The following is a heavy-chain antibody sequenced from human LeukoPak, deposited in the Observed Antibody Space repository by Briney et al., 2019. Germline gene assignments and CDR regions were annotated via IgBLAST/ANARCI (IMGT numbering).Heavy chain of an antibody. Sequence: SETLSLTCAVYGGSFSGYYWSWIRHPPGKGLEWIGEINHSGSTNYNPSLKSRVTISVDTSKNQFSLKLSSVTAADTAVYYCARGYYYDSSGYYYETYNWFDPWGQGTPDTVSS. CDR2: INHSGST. J-gene: IGHJ5*02. CDR3: ARGYYYDSSGYYYETYNWFDP. V-gene: IGHV4-34*01. CDR1: GGSFSGYY. D-gene: IGHD3-22*01.